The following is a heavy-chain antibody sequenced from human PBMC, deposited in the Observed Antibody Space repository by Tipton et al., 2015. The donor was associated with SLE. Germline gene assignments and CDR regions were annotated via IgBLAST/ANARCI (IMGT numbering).Heavy chain of an antibody. CDR1: GFTFSSYG. CDR3: ARHPPASIAARLDWYFDL. V-gene: IGHV4-38-2*01. J-gene: IGHJ2*01. Sequence: LRLSCAASGFTFSSYGMHWIRQPPGKGLEWIGSIYHSGSTYYNPSLKSRVTISVDTSKNQFSLKLSSVTAADTAVYYCARHPPASIAARLDWYFDLWGRGTLVTVSS. D-gene: IGHD6-6*01. CDR2: IYHSGST.